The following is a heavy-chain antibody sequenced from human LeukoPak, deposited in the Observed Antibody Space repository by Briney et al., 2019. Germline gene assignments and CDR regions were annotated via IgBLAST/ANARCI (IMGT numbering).Heavy chain of an antibody. D-gene: IGHD3-22*01. CDR1: GGSISSYY. CDR3: ARDAGYYYDSSGRYWYFDL. CDR2: IYYSGST. J-gene: IGHJ2*01. Sequence: SETLSLTCTVSGGSISSYYWSWIRQPPGKGLEWIGYIYYSGSTNYNPSLKSRVTISVDTSKNQFSLKLSSVTAADTAVYYCARDAGYYYDSSGRYWYFDLWGRGTLVTVSS. V-gene: IGHV4-59*12.